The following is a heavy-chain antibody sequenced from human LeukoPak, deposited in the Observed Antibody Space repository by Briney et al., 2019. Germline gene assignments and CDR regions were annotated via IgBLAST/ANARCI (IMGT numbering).Heavy chain of an antibody. V-gene: IGHV3-48*01. Sequence: GGSLRLSCAASGFTFSSYSVSWVRQAPGKRLEWVSYISSSISAIYYADSVKGRFTISRDNAKNSLYLQMNSLRAEDTAVYYCATVGSGSGWYGYYFDYWGQGTLVTVSS. CDR1: GFTFSSYS. D-gene: IGHD6-19*01. CDR3: ATVGSGSGWYGYYFDY. J-gene: IGHJ4*02. CDR2: ISSSISAI.